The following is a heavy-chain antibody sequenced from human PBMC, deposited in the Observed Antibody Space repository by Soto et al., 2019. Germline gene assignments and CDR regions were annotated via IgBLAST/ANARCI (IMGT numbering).Heavy chain of an antibody. CDR2: ISGSGGST. J-gene: IGHJ3*02. CDR1: GFTFSSYA. D-gene: IGHD2-2*01. V-gene: IGHV3-23*01. CDR3: AKDPAAIPRGAFDI. Sequence: EVQLLESGGGLVKPGGSLRLSCAASGFTFSSYAMSWVHQAPGKGLEWVSAISGSGGSTDYAESVKGRFTISRDNSKNTVYLQMNSLRAEDTAVYYCAKDPAAIPRGAFDIWGQGTVVTVSS.